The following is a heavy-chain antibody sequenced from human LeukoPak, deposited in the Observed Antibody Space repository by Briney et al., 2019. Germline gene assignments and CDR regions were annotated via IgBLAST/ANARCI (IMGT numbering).Heavy chain of an antibody. Sequence: ASVKVSCKASGYTFTGYYMHWVRQAPGQGLEWMGWINPNSGGTNYAQMFQGRVTMTRDTSISTAYMELSRLRSDDTAVYYCARGQHYDSSGYIMEQWGQGTLVTVSS. CDR2: INPNSGGT. CDR3: ARGQHYDSSGYIMEQ. V-gene: IGHV1-2*02. J-gene: IGHJ4*02. D-gene: IGHD3-22*01. CDR1: GYTFTGYY.